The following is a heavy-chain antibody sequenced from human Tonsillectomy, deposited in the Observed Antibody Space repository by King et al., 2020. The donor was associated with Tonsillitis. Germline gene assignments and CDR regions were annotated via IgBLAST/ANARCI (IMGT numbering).Heavy chain of an antibody. CDR3: APLSVPADTGGWFDP. J-gene: IGHJ5*02. Sequence: VQLVESGGGVVQPGRSLRLSCAASGFTFSSYGMHWVRQAPGKGLEWVAVISYDGSNKYYADSVKGRFTISRDNSTNTLYLQMNSLRAEDTAVYYCAPLSVPADTGGWFDPWGQGTLVTVSS. V-gene: IGHV3-30*03. D-gene: IGHD2-2*01. CDR2: ISYDGSNK. CDR1: GFTFSSYG.